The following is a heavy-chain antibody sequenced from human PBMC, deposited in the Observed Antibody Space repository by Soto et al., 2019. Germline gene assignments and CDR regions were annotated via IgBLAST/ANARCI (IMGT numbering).Heavy chain of an antibody. J-gene: IGHJ6*02. D-gene: IGHD1-26*01. CDR2: MYPGESDT. V-gene: IGHV5-51*01. CDR1: GYTFTSHW. Sequence: GESLKISCKGSGYTFTSHWIAWVRQMPGKGLEWMGIMYPGESDTRYSPSFQGQVTISADKSISTAYLQWSSLKASDAAMYYCARIYSGTYRLDVWGQGTTVTVSS. CDR3: ARIYSGTYRLDV.